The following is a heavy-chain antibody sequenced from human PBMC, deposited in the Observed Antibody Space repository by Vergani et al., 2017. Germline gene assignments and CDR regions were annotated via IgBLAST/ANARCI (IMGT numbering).Heavy chain of an antibody. V-gene: IGHV3-23*01. Sequence: EEQLLQSGVHLVQPGGSLRLSCAASGFTFSAHAMTWVRQGPGKGLEWVSAIRGSGGSTDYADSVKDRFTISRDNGKNRLFLQMNNVRAEDAAVYYCARDNKQLRPRAFDLWGQGTMVTVSS. CDR2: IRGSGGST. CDR3: ARDNKQLRPRAFDL. D-gene: IGHD4-23*01. CDR1: GFTFSAHA. J-gene: IGHJ3*01.